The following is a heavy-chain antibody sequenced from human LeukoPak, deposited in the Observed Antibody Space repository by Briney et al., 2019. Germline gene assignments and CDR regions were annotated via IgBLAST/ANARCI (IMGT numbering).Heavy chain of an antibody. CDR2: ISGIGADT. CDR1: RFTFSSDA. J-gene: IGHJ5*02. CDR3: AKFIRDYDFWSGSYRAQWFDP. Sequence: GGSLRLSCAPSRFTFSSDAMSWVRQAPGEGREWVSTISGIGADTYYADSVTGRFTISRDNSKDTLYLQMSSLRAEDRAVYYCAKFIRDYDFWSGSYRAQWFDPWGQGSPVTLPS. D-gene: IGHD3-3*01. V-gene: IGHV3-23*01.